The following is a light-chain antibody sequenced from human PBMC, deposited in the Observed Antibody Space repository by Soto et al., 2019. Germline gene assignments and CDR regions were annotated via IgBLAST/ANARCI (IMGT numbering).Light chain of an antibody. CDR2: AAS. CDR3: QQLNSYLLT. J-gene: IGKJ4*01. V-gene: IGKV1-9*01. Sequence: DIQVTQSPSFLSASVGDRVTITCRASQGISSYLAWYQQKPGKAPKLLIYAASTLQSGVPSRFSGSGSGTEFTLTISSLQPEDFATYYCQQLNSYLLTFGGGTKVEIK. CDR1: QGISSY.